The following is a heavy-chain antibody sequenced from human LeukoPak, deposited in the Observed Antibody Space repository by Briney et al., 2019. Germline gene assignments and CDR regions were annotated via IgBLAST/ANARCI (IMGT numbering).Heavy chain of an antibody. Sequence: SETLSLTRTVSGGSISSYYWSWIRQPAGKGLEWIGRIYTSGSTNYNPSLKSRVTMSVDTSKNQFSLKLSSVTAADTAVYYCARAHALWLNTGIYYYMDVWGKGTTVTVSS. CDR1: GGSISSYY. CDR3: ARAHALWLNTGIYYYMDV. D-gene: IGHD3-10*01. CDR2: IYTSGST. J-gene: IGHJ6*03. V-gene: IGHV4-4*07.